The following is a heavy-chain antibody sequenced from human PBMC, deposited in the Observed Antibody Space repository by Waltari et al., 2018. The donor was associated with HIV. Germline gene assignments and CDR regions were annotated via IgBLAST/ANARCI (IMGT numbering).Heavy chain of an antibody. D-gene: IGHD3-3*01. V-gene: IGHV3-33*01. J-gene: IGHJ4*02. CDR2: RLCDGSNK. CDR3: ARGEYYDFWSGLDY. CDR1: GFTFSSYG. Sequence: QVQLVESGGGVVQPGRSLRLSCAASGFTFSSYGMHWVRQAQGKGLEWVAVRLCDGSNKFFAESVRGRFTISRDNSKTTLYLQMNSLRAEDTAVYYCARGEYYDFWSGLDYWGQGTLVTVSS.